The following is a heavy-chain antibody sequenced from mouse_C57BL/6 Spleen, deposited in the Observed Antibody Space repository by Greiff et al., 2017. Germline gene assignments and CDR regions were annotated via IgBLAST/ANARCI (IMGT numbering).Heavy chain of an antibody. Sequence: VQLKQSGPELVKPGASVKMSCKASGYTFTDYNMHWVKQSHGKSLEWIGYINPNNGGTSYNQKFKGKATLTVNKSSSTAYMELRSLTSEDSAVYYCARIRITTVVVPFDYWGQGTTLTVSS. CDR1: GYTFTDYN. CDR2: INPNNGGT. V-gene: IGHV1-22*01. J-gene: IGHJ2*01. D-gene: IGHD1-1*01. CDR3: ARIRITTVVVPFDY.